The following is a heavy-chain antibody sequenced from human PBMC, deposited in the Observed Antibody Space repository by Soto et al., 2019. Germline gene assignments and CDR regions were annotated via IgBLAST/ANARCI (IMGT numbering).Heavy chain of an antibody. V-gene: IGHV3-74*01. D-gene: IGHD5-18*01. CDR2: VSPEGRNA. Sequence: PVGSLRLSCADAGFTFGNFSMHWVRQAPGKGLVWVARVSPEGRNATYADSVKGRFTISRDNAKSTLYLQMNSLNAEDTAVYYCADSWLRTGFWGRGTLVTVSS. CDR1: GFTFGNFS. CDR3: ADSWLRTGF. J-gene: IGHJ1*01.